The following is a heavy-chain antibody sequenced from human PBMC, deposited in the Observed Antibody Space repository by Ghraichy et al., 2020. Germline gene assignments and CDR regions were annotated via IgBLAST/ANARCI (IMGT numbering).Heavy chain of an antibody. V-gene: IGHV3-23*01. J-gene: IGHJ6*03. CDR1: GFTFSSYA. CDR3: ANMGQPWRQARYYYMDV. Sequence: GGSLRLSCAASGFTFSSYAMSWVRQAPGKGLEWVSAISGSGGSTYYADSVKGRFTISRDNSKNTLYLQMNSLRAEDTAVYYCANMGQPWRQARYYYMDVWGKGTTVTVSS. CDR2: ISGSGGST.